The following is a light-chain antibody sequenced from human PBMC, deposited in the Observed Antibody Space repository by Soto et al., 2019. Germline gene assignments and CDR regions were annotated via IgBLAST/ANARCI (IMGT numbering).Light chain of an antibody. Sequence: QSALTQPASVSGSPGQSITISCTGTSSDVGGYNYVSWYQQLPGKAPKLMIYDVSNRPSGVSNRFSGSKSGNTASLTISGLQAEDEADYYCSSYTSTRILGIFGGGTKVTVL. CDR2: DVS. CDR1: SSDVGGYNY. V-gene: IGLV2-14*01. J-gene: IGLJ2*01. CDR3: SSYTSTRILGI.